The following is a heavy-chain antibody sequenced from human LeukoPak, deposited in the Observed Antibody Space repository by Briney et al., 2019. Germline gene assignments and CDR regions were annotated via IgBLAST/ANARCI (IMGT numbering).Heavy chain of an antibody. V-gene: IGHV4-39*07. J-gene: IGHJ3*02. D-gene: IGHD6-19*01. CDR2: IYYSGST. CDR3: ARAISSGWPADAFDI. CDR1: GGSISSSSYY. Sequence: SETLSLTCTVSGGSISSSSYYWGWIRQPPGKGLEWIGSIYYSGSTYYNPSLKSRVTMSVDTSKNQFSLKLSSVTAADTAVYYCARAISSGWPADAFDIWGQGTMVTVSS.